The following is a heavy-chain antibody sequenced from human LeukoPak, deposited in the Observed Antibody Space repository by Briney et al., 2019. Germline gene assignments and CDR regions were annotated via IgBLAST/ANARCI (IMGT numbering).Heavy chain of an antibody. CDR1: GFTVSSSY. V-gene: IGHV3-66*04. CDR3: ARPVGYYYYGMDV. Sequence: GGSLRLSCAASGFTVSSSYMSWVRQAPGKGLEWVSVIYSGGSTYYADSVKGRFTISRDNSKNTLYLQMNSLRAEDTAVYYCARPVGYYYYGMDVWGQGTTVTVSS. CDR2: IYSGGST. J-gene: IGHJ6*02.